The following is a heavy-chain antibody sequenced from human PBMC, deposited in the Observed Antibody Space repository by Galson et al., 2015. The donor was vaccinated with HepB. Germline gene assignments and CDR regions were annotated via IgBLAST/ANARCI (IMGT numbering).Heavy chain of an antibody. CDR2: ISYDGSNK. CDR1: GFTFSSYG. Sequence: SLRLSCAASGFTFSSYGMHWVRQAPGKGLEWVAVISYDGSNKYYADSVKGRFTISRDNSKNTLYLQMNSLRAEDTAVYYCAKDVGLYYDSSGYDYWGQGTLVTVSS. CDR3: AKDVGLYYDSSGYDY. J-gene: IGHJ4*02. D-gene: IGHD3-22*01. V-gene: IGHV3-30*18.